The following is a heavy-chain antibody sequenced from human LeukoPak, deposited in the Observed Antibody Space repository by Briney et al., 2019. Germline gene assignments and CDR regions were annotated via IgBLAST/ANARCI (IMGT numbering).Heavy chain of an antibody. CDR2: FDPEDGET. CDR1: GYTLTELS. D-gene: IGHD3-22*01. J-gene: IGHJ4*02. CDR3: ATVYDDSSGPGDY. Sequence: ASVKVSCKVSGYTLTELSMHWVRQAPGKGLEWMGGFDPEDGETIYAQKFQGRVTMTEDTSTDTAYMELSSLRSEDTAVYYCATVYDDSSGPGDYWAREPWSPSPQ. V-gene: IGHV1-24*01.